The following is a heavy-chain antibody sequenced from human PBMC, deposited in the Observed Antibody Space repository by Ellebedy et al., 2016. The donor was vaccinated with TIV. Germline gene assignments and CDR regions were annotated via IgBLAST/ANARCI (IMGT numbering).Heavy chain of an antibody. J-gene: IGHJ6*02. CDR3: ARRTLAYCGGDDRHCGLGGYYYYGMDV. Sequence: SVKVSXXASGGTFSSYAISWVRQAPGQGLEWMGGIIPIFGTANYAQKFQGRVTITADESTSTAYMELSSLRSEDTAVYYCARRTLAYCGGDDRHCGLGGYYYYGMDVWGQGTTVTVSS. D-gene: IGHD2-21*02. V-gene: IGHV1-69*13. CDR2: IIPIFGTA. CDR1: GGTFSSYA.